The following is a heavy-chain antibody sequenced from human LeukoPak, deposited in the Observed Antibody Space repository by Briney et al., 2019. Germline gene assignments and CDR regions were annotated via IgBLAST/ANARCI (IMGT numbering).Heavy chain of an antibody. V-gene: IGHV4-4*07. CDR1: GGSISSYY. J-gene: IGHJ2*01. CDR3: DQKYFDF. Sequence: PSETLSLTCTVSGGSISSYYWSWIRQPPGKGLEWIGRIYSSASATYTPSLKSRISMSVDTSKNQFSLKLSSGTAAVTAVYYCDQKYFDFWGRSTLVTVSS. D-gene: IGHD2-2*01. CDR2: IYSSASA.